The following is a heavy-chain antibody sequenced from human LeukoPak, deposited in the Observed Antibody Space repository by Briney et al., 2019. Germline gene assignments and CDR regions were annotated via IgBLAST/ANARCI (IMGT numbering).Heavy chain of an antibody. D-gene: IGHD3-9*01. CDR2: ISYDGSIK. CDR1: GFTFNSHA. J-gene: IGHJ4*02. V-gene: IGHV3-30-3*01. CDR3: AKAEGYDILTGLDY. Sequence: GRSLRLSCAASGFTFNSHAMHWVRQAPGKGLEWVAFISYDGSIKYYADSVKGRFTISRDNSKNTLYLQMNSLRTEDTAVYYCAKAEGYDILTGLDYWGQGTLVTVSS.